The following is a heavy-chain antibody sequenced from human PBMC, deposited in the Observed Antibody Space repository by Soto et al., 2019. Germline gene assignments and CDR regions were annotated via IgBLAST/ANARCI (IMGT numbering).Heavy chain of an antibody. V-gene: IGHV3-23*01. CDR1: GYTFSSYA. CDR2: ISNSGGNT. Sequence: EVQLLESGGALVQPGGSLRLSCAASGYTFSSYAMTWVRQAPGKGLEWVSAISNSGGNTFHADSVKGRFTSSRDNSKNTLYLQMNSLRAEDTAVYYCAKDQRGVSAAARMDVWGQGTTVTVSS. J-gene: IGHJ6*02. CDR3: AKDQRGVSAAARMDV. D-gene: IGHD6-13*01.